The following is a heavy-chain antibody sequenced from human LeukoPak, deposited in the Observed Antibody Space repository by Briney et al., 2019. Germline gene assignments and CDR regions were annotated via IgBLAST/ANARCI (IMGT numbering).Heavy chain of an antibody. CDR1: GFSFTNYA. CDR2: ISGSGDDT. Sequence: GGSLRLSCAASGFSFTNYAMSWVRQAPGKGPEWVSTISGSGDDTYYADSVKGRFTISSGSSKNTLHLQMNSLRAEDTAIYYCAMIPLYCSSGSCSIDYRGQGTLVTVSS. D-gene: IGHD2-15*01. CDR3: AMIPLYCSSGSCSIDY. V-gene: IGHV3-23*01. J-gene: IGHJ4*02.